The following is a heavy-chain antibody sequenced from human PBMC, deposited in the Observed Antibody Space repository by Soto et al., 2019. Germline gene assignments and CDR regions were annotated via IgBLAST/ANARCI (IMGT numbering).Heavy chain of an antibody. CDR3: ARGDSSSPGGDY. CDR1: GGSVSSGSYY. CDR2: IYYSGST. J-gene: IGHJ4*02. Sequence: QVQLQESGPGLVKPSETLSLTCTVSGGSVSSGSYYWSWIRQPPGKGLEWIGYIYYSGSTNYNPSLKSRVTISVDTSKNQFSLKLSSVTAADTAVYYCARGDSSSPGGDYWGQGTLVTVSS. D-gene: IGHD6-6*01. V-gene: IGHV4-61*01.